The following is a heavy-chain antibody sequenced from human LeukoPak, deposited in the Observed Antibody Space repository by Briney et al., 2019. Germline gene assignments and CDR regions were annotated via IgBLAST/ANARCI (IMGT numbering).Heavy chain of an antibody. CDR2: IRFDGSDK. CDR1: GFTFTYFG. V-gene: IGHV3-30*02. J-gene: IGHJ4*02. CDR3: ARDERYDSSGYYDY. Sequence: GGSLRLSCAASGFTFTYFGMHWVRQAPGKGLAWVAFIRFDGSDKYYADSVKGRFTISRDNAKNSLYLQMNSLRAEDTAVYYCARDERYDSSGYYDYWGQGTLVTVSS. D-gene: IGHD3-22*01.